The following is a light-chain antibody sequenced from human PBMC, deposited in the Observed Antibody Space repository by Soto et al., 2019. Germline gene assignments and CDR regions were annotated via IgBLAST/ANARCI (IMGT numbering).Light chain of an antibody. CDR2: KAS. V-gene: IGKV1-5*03. Sequence: IQSTHAPATLSGSVFARVTITFLASRTISSWLACCQQKPGNAPKLLIYKASTLKSGVPSRFSGSGSGTEFTLTISSLQPDDFATYYCQHYSSYSEAFGQGTKVDI. J-gene: IGKJ1*01. CDR1: RTISSW. CDR3: QHYSSYSEA.